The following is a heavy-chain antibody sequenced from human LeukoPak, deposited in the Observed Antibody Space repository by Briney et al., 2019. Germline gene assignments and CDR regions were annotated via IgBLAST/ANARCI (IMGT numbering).Heavy chain of an antibody. CDR3: ARRIAAAGNDAFDI. CDR1: GYTFTDYY. CDR2: INPNSGDT. V-gene: IGHV1-2*02. D-gene: IGHD6-13*01. J-gene: IGHJ3*02. Sequence: ASVKVSCKASGYTFTDYYIHWVRQAPGQGLGWMGWINPNSGDTNYARKFQGRVTMTRDTSISTAYMELSRLRSDDTAVYYCARRIAAAGNDAFDIWGQGTMVTVSS.